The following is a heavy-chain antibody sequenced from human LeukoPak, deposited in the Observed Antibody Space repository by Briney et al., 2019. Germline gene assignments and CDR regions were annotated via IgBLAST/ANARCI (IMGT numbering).Heavy chain of an antibody. J-gene: IGHJ5*02. V-gene: IGHV1-18*01. CDR2: ISAYNGNT. CDR1: GYTFTSYG. CDR3: ARVVRGPLAPFDP. D-gene: IGHD3-16*02. Sequence: ASVKVSCKASGYTFTSYGISWVRQAPGQGLEWMGWISAYNGNTNYAQKLQGRVTIATDTSTSTAYMELRSLRSDDTAVYYCARVVRGPLAPFDPWGQGTLVTVSS.